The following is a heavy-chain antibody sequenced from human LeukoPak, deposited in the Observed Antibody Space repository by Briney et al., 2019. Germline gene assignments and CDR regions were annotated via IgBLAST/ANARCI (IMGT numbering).Heavy chain of an antibody. Sequence: GGSLRLSCAASGFTFSSYAMSWVRQAPGKGLEWVSAISDTGGSTYYPDSVKDRFTISRDNSKNTLYLQMNSLRAEDTAVYYCARVPLYDFWSGLAYWGQGTLVTVSS. J-gene: IGHJ4*02. CDR2: ISDTGGST. CDR1: GFTFSSYA. V-gene: IGHV3-23*01. D-gene: IGHD3-3*01. CDR3: ARVPLYDFWSGLAY.